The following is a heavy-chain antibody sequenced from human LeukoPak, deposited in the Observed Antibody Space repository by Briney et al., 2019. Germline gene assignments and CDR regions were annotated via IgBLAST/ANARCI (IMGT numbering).Heavy chain of an antibody. D-gene: IGHD3-22*01. Sequence: SETLSLTCTVSGGSISSYYWSWIRQPPGKGLEWIGYIYYSGSTNYNPSLKSRVTISVDTSKNQFSLKLSSVTAADTAVYYCARAVYYYDSSGYPYWYFDLWGRGTLDTVSS. CDR3: ARAVYYYDSSGYPYWYFDL. J-gene: IGHJ2*01. V-gene: IGHV4-59*01. CDR2: IYYSGST. CDR1: GGSISSYY.